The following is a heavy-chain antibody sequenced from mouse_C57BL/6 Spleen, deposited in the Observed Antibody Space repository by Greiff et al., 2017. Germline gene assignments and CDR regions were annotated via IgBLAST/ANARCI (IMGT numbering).Heavy chain of an antibody. CDR2: ISDGGSYT. CDR1: GFTFSSYA. Sequence: EVQGVESGGGLVKPGGSLKLSCAASGFTFSSYAMSWVRQTPEKRLEWVATISDGGSYTYYPDNVKGRFTISRDNAKNNLYLQMSHLKSEDTAMYYCARDRTTVVATYDYWGQGTTLTVSS. CDR3: ARDRTTVVATYDY. D-gene: IGHD1-1*01. J-gene: IGHJ2*01. V-gene: IGHV5-4*01.